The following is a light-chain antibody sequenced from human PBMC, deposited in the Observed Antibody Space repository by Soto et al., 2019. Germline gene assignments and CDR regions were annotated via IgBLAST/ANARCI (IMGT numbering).Light chain of an antibody. V-gene: IGLV2-23*01. Sequence: QSVLTQPASVSGSPGQSITISCTGTSRDVGIYNLVSWYQLHPGKVPKLIIYEDTKRPSGISSRFSGSESGITAFLTISGLQAEDEADCYCCSYAGSSTYVFGTGTKVTVL. CDR1: SRDVGIYNL. CDR3: CSYAGSSTYV. CDR2: EDT. J-gene: IGLJ1*01.